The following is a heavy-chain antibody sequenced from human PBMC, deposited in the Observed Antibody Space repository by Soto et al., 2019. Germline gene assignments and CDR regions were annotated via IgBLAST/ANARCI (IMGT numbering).Heavy chain of an antibody. D-gene: IGHD3-22*01. Sequence: SETLSLTCTVSGGSISSGGYYWSWIRQHPGKGLEWLGYIYYSGSTYYNPSLKSRVTISVDTSKNQFSLKLSYVTVADTDVYYCARDWEGWDGSGYPPGWFDPWGQGTLVTVSS. CDR1: GGSISSGGYY. CDR3: ARDWEGWDGSGYPPGWFDP. CDR2: IYYSGST. J-gene: IGHJ5*02. V-gene: IGHV4-31*03.